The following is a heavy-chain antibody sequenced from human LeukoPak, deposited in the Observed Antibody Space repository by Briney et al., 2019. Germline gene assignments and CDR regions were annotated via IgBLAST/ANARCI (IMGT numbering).Heavy chain of an antibody. CDR3: ARVVDSTRAFHV. CDR2: ISGGGGT. CDR1: GFTVSDNF. V-gene: IGHV3-66*01. Sequence: GGSLRLSCAASGFTVSDNFMSWVRQAPGQGLEWVSLISGGGGTYYAASVKGRFTISRGSSENSLYLQMNSLRPEDTAAYYCARVVDSTRAFHVWGPGTLVIVSS. D-gene: IGHD2-21*01. J-gene: IGHJ3*01.